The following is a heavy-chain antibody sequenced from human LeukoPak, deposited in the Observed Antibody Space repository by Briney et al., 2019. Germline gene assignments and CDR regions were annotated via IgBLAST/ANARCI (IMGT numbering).Heavy chain of an antibody. CDR3: ARVEDCSSTSCYYYYGMDV. Sequence: GGSLRLSCTTSGFTFSTYSMNWVRQAPGKGLEWVSYISSSSGTIFYADSMKGRFTISRDNAKNSLYLQMNSLRAEDTAVYYCARVEDCSSTSCYYYYGMDVWGQGTTVTVSS. CDR1: GFTFSTYS. CDR2: ISSSSGTI. J-gene: IGHJ6*02. V-gene: IGHV3-48*01. D-gene: IGHD2-2*01.